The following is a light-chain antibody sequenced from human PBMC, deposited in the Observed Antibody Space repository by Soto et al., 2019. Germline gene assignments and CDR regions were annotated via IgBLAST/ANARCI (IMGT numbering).Light chain of an antibody. J-gene: IGLJ1*01. CDR2: EVS. CDR3: SSYTITNILSYV. Sequence: QSALTQPASVSGSPGQSITISCTGTSSDVGGYNYVSWYQQHPGKAPKLLIYEVSNRPSGVSHRFSGSKSGNTASLTISGLQAEDEADYYCSSYTITNILSYVFGTGTKVTVL. V-gene: IGLV2-14*01. CDR1: SSDVGGYNY.